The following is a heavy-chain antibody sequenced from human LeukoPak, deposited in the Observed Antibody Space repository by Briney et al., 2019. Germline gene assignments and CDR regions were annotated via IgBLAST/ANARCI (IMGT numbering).Heavy chain of an antibody. CDR1: GFTFSSYS. CDR3: ARSLRRDCDSTSCWAALDI. Sequence: GGSLRLSCAASGFTFSSYSMNWVRQAPGKGLEWVSSISSSSSYIYYADSVKGRFTISRDNAKNSLYLQMNSLRAEDTAVYYCARSLRRDCDSTSCWAALDIWGQGTMVTVSS. V-gene: IGHV3-21*04. D-gene: IGHD2-2*01. J-gene: IGHJ3*02. CDR2: ISSSSSYI.